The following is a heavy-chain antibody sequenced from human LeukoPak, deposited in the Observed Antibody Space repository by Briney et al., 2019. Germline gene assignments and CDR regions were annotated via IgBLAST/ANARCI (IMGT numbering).Heavy chain of an antibody. J-gene: IGHJ4*02. CDR3: ARYRVITNDYFDS. V-gene: IGHV3-11*01. CDR1: GFTFGDYY. Sequence: GGSLRLSCAASGFTFGDYYMSWIRQAPGKGLEWISYISNSGNTIKEADSVRGRFTISRDNAQNSLFLQMKSLRAEDTAVYYCARYRVITNDYFDSWGQGTLVTVSS. CDR2: ISNSGNTI. D-gene: IGHD3-16*01.